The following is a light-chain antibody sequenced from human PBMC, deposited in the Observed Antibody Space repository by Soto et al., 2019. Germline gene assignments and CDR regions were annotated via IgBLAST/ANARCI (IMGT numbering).Light chain of an antibody. J-gene: IGKJ1*01. CDR3: QHYNRYSRK. Sequence: DIQMTQSPSTLSASVGDRVTITRRASQSISSCLAWYQQKPGNVHKFLIYQASSLESGVPSRFSGSGSVTDFTLTISSLQPDDFATDYGQHYNRYSRKFGQGTKVEIK. CDR2: QAS. CDR1: QSISSC. V-gene: IGKV1-5*03.